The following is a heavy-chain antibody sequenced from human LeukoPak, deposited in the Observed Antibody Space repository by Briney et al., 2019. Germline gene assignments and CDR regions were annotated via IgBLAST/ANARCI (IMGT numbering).Heavy chain of an antibody. CDR2: INPSGGGT. V-gene: IGHV1-2*02. CDR3: ARDRGSSWYVDY. D-gene: IGHD6-13*01. J-gene: IGHJ4*02. Sequence: ASVKVSCKTSGYSFATYYIHWVRQAPGQGLEWMGWINPSGGGTEYAQKFQGRVTMTGDTSISTAYMELSRLRSDDTAVYYCARDRGSSWYVDYWGQGTLVTVSS. CDR1: GYSFATYY.